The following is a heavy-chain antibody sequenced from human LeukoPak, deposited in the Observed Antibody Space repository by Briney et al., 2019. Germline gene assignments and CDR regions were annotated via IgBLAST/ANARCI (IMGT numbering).Heavy chain of an antibody. CDR2: IRYDGSNK. CDR3: AKDLLRYCSGGSCYSVFDY. J-gene: IGHJ4*02. CDR1: GFTFSSYG. Sequence: PGGSLRLSCAASGFTFSSYGMHWVRQAPGKGLEWVAFIRYDGSNKYYADSVKGRFTISRDNSKNTLYLQMNSLRAEDTAVYYCAKDLLRYCSGGSCYSVFDYWGQGTLVTVSS. D-gene: IGHD2-15*01. V-gene: IGHV3-30*02.